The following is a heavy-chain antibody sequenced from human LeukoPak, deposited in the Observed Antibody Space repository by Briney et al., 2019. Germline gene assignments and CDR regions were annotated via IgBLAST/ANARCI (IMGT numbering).Heavy chain of an antibody. Sequence: QSGGSLRLSCAASGFTYRSYAMSWPRQVPGKGLEWVSAISGSGGSTYYADSVKGRFTISRDNSKNTLYLQMNSLRAEDTAVYYCAKLDLARYNWGPASDIWGQRTMVTVSS. D-gene: IGHD1-20*01. CDR3: AKLDLARYNWGPASDI. V-gene: IGHV3-23*01. J-gene: IGHJ3*02. CDR2: ISGSGGST. CDR1: GFTYRSYA.